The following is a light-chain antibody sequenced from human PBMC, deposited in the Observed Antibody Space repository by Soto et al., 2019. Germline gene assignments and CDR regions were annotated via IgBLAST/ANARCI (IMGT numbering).Light chain of an antibody. CDR2: VVI. CDR3: SSYKTSSTVVV. V-gene: IGLV2-14*01. Sequence: QSALTQPASVSGLLERWITFSGTGPGGAFGGYTYVSWYHQYPGKAPKAMIFVVIDRPPGVSNRFSGSKSGNTASLTISGLQAEDEADYYCSSYKTSSTVVVFGGGTKLTVL. CDR1: GGAFGGYTY. J-gene: IGLJ2*01.